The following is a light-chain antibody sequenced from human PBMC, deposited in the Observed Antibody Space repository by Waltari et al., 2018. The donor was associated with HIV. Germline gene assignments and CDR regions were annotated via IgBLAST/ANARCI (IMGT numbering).Light chain of an antibody. CDR3: QQYYSTPLT. Sequence: DIMMTQSPDSLAVSLGERATINCKSSQSVLYNSKNKNYLAWYQQKPGQPPKLLIYWASTRESGVPDRFSGSGSGTDFTLTISSLQAEDVAVYYCQQYYSTPLTFGGGTKVEIK. CDR1: QSVLYNSKNKNY. CDR2: WAS. V-gene: IGKV4-1*01. J-gene: IGKJ4*01.